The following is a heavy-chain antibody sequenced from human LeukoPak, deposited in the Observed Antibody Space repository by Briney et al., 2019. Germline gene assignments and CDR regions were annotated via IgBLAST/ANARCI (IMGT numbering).Heavy chain of an antibody. D-gene: IGHD6-13*01. CDR2: TSGSGGTT. CDR1: GFTFSNYA. Sequence: PGGSLRLSCAASGFTFSNYALTWVRQAPGRGLEWVSVTSGSGGTTYYADSVRGRFSISRDYSKNTLYLQMNNLRTEDTAVYYCAKNTLASAASVDNWGQGTLVTVSS. CDR3: AKNTLASAASVDN. J-gene: IGHJ4*02. V-gene: IGHV3-23*01.